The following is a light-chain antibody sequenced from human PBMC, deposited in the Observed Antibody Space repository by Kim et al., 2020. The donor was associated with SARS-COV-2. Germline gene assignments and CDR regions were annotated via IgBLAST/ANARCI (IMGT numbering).Light chain of an antibody. CDR3: GTWADSRSSLV. V-gene: IGLV2-23*01. CDR2: RNS. J-gene: IGLJ2*01. CDR1: SSAIGGYNL. Sequence: ITASCRSSAIGGYNLVSWYQQLPGTAPNLLIYRNSKRPSGVSDRFSGSRSDNSASLTISGLQAEDEAEYYCGTWADSRSSLVFGGGTQLTVL.